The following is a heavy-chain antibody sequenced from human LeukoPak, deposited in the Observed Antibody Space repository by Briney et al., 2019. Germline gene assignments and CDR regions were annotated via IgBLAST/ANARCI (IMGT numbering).Heavy chain of an antibody. J-gene: IGHJ4*02. V-gene: IGHV3-66*01. CDR3: AREHYSNRL. Sequence: GGSLRLSSAASGFTVSSKYMSWVRQAPGKGLEWVAVIYIDGGTYYADYVQGRFTISRDNTKNTLLLQMNSMRAEDTAVYYCAREHYSNRLGGQGTLVTVSS. CDR2: IYIDGGT. D-gene: IGHD2-2*01. CDR1: GFTVSSKY.